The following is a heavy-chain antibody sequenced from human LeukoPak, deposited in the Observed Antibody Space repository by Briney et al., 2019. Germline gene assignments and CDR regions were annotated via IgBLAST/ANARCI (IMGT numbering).Heavy chain of an antibody. D-gene: IGHD5-12*01. J-gene: IGHJ6*02. V-gene: IGHV4-59*01. Sequence: SETLSLSCTVSGGSISSYYWSWIRQPPGKGLEWIGCIYYSGSTNYNPSLKSRVTISVDTSKNQFSLKLSSVTAADTAVYYCARAGVYSGYDIRTFLYYYYGMDVWGQGTTVTVSS. CDR3: ARAGVYSGYDIRTFLYYYYGMDV. CDR2: IYYSGST. CDR1: GGSISSYY.